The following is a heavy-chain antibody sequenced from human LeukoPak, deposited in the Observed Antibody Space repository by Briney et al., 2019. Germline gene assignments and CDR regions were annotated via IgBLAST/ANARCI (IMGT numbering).Heavy chain of an antibody. CDR3: ALWFGEPQGSRGPSDY. Sequence: SETLSLTCAVYGGSFSGYYWSWIRQPPGKGLEWIGEINHSGSTNYNPSLKSRVTISVDTSKNQFSLKLSSVTAADTAVYYCALWFGEPQGSRGPSDYWGQGTLVTVSS. CDR1: GGSFSGYY. D-gene: IGHD3-10*01. V-gene: IGHV4-34*01. CDR2: INHSGST. J-gene: IGHJ4*02.